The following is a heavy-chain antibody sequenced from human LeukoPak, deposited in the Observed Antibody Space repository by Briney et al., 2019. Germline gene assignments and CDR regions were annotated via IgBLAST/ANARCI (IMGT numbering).Heavy chain of an antibody. J-gene: IGHJ6*03. CDR3: ARGGVAISLSTYYYYYMDV. CDR1: GYTFTSYD. D-gene: IGHD2-15*01. Sequence: ASVKVSCKASGYTFTSYDINWVRQATGQGLEWMGWMNPNSGNTGYAQKFQGRVTITRNTSISTAYMELSSLRSEDTAVYYCARGGVAISLSTYYYYYMDVWGKGTTVTVSS. V-gene: IGHV1-8*03. CDR2: MNPNSGNT.